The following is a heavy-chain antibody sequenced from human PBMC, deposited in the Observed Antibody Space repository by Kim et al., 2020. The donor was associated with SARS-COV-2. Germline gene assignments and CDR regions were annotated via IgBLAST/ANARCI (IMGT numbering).Heavy chain of an antibody. CDR3: ARDRRDAIEGDAFDI. D-gene: IGHD2-8*01. V-gene: IGHV4-39*07. CDR2: IYYSGST. J-gene: IGHJ3*02. CDR1: GGSISSSSYY. Sequence: SETLSLTCTVSGGSISSSSYYWGWMRQPPGKGLEWIGSIYYSGSTYYNPSLKSRVTISVDTSKNQFSLKLSSVTAADTAVYYCARDRRDAIEGDAFDIWGQGKMVTVSS.